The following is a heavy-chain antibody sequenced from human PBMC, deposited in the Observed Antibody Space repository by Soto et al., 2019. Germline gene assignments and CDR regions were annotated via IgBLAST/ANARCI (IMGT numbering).Heavy chain of an antibody. CDR3: ARGGDTSGSWPRY. CDR1: GFSSSDYW. J-gene: IGHJ4*01. D-gene: IGHD6-19*01. V-gene: IGHV3-7*01. Sequence: GGSLRLSCAASGFSSSDYWMSWVRQAPGRGLEWVAHIIQDGRAIYYVDSVRGRFTISRDSAGNSVFLEMHRLRVEDTAVYYCARGGDTSGSWPRYWGQGTLVTVSS. CDR2: IIQDGRAI.